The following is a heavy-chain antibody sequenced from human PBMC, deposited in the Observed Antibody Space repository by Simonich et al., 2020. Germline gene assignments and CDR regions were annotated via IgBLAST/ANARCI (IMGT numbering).Heavy chain of an antibody. D-gene: IGHD1-7*01. Sequence: EVQLLESGGGLVQPGGSLRLSCAASGFTFSSYAMSWVRRAPGKGLGVVSAIRGSGGSTYYAASVKGRFTISRDNSKTTLYLQMNSLRAEDTAVYYCAKRSGVSITGTFDYWGQGTLVTVSS. V-gene: IGHV3-23*01. CDR2: IRGSGGST. CDR1: GFTFSSYA. J-gene: IGHJ4*02. CDR3: AKRSGVSITGTFDY.